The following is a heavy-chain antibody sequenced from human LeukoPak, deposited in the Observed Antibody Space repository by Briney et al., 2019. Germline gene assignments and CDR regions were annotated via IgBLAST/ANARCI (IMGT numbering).Heavy chain of an antibody. CDR1: GGSISSGGYS. J-gene: IGHJ4*02. Sequence: SQTLSLTCAVSGGSISSGGYSWSWIRQPPGKGLEWIGYIYHSGSTYYNPPLKSRVTISVDTSKNQFSLKLSSVTAADTAVYYCARSLEYSYGQFDYWGQGTLVTVSS. CDR2: IYHSGST. V-gene: IGHV4-30-2*01. CDR3: ARSLEYSYGQFDY. D-gene: IGHD5-18*01.